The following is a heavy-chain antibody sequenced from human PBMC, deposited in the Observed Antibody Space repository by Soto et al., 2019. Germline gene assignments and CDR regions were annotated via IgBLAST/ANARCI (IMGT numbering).Heavy chain of an antibody. V-gene: IGHV4-59*01. J-gene: IGHJ5*02. CDR3: ARVIVVVPAAIQGSWFDP. Sequence: QVQLQESGPGLVKPSETLSLTCTVSGGSISSYYWSWIRQPPGKGLEWIGYIYYSGSTNYNPSLKSRVTISVDTSKNQFSLKLSSVTAADTAVYYCARVIVVVPAAIQGSWFDPWGQGTLVTVSS. D-gene: IGHD2-2*01. CDR1: GGSISSYY. CDR2: IYYSGST.